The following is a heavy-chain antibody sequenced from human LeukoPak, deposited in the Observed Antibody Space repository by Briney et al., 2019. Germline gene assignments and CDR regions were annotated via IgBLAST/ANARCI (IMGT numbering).Heavy chain of an antibody. CDR2: INHSGST. J-gene: IGHJ1*01. CDR3: ARQYSSGWYKGYFQY. CDR1: GGSFSGYY. Sequence: SETLSLTCGVNGGSFSGYYWSWIRRPPGKGLEWIGEINHSGSTNYNPSLKSRVTISVDTSKNQFSLKLSSVTAADTAVYYCARQYSSGWYKGYFQYWGQGTLVTVSS. D-gene: IGHD6-19*01. V-gene: IGHV4-34*01.